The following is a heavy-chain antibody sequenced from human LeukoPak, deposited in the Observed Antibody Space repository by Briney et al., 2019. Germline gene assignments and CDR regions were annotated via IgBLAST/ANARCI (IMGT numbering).Heavy chain of an antibody. CDR2: MNPNSGNT. CDR1: GYTFTSYD. J-gene: IGHJ5*02. CDR3: ARVGCSSTSCYEPYNWFDP. Sequence: GASVKVSCKASGYTFTSYDINWVRQATGQGLEWMGWMNPNSGNTGYAQKFQGRVTMTRNTSISTAYMELSSLRSEDTAVYYCARVGCSSTSCYEPYNWFDPWGQGTLVTVSS. V-gene: IGHV1-8*01. D-gene: IGHD2-2*01.